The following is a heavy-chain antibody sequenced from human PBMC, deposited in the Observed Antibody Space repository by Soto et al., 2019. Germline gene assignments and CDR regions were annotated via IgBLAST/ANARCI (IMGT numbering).Heavy chain of an antibody. CDR3: AKSSVSNYGTLYYFDY. D-gene: IGHD4-4*01. V-gene: IGHV3-23*01. CDR2: ISGSGGST. J-gene: IGHJ4*02. CDR1: GFTFSSYA. Sequence: GGSLRLSCAASGFTFSSYAMSWVRQAPGKGLEWVSAISGSGGSTYYADSVKGRFTISRDNSKNTLYLQMNSLRAEDTAVYYCAKSSVSNYGTLYYFDYWGQGTLVTVSS.